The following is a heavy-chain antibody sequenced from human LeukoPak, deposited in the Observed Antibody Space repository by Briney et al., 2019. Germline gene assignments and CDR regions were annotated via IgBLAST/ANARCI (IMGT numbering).Heavy chain of an antibody. V-gene: IGHV3-23*01. J-gene: IGHJ4*02. Sequence: GGSLRLSCAASGFTFSSYAMSWVRQAPGKGLEWVSAISGSGGSTYYADSVKGRFTISRDNSKNTLYLQMNSLRAEDTAVYYCAKSIVVVPAATRYLDYWGQGTLVTVSS. CDR3: AKSIVVVPAATRYLDY. CDR1: GFTFSSYA. D-gene: IGHD2-2*01. CDR2: ISGSGGST.